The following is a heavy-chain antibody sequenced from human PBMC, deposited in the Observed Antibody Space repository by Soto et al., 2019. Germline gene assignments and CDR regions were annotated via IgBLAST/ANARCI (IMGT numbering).Heavy chain of an antibody. V-gene: IGHV3-48*02. CDR2: ISTSNSAI. CDR1: GFSFSSYC. Sequence: EVQLVESRGGLVQSGVSLRLSCAASGFSFSSYCMNWVRQAPGKGLEWISYISTSNSAIYYADSVKGRFTISRDDAKSPLYLQMDSVRDEDTALYYCARDQPGTYSIDSWGQGALVTVSA. J-gene: IGHJ4*02. CDR3: ARDQPGTYSIDS. D-gene: IGHD1-26*01.